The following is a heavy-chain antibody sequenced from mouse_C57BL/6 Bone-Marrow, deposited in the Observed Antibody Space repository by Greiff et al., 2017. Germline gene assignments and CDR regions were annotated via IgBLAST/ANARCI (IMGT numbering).Heavy chain of an antibody. Sequence: VQLQQSGAELVRPGTSVKMSCKASGYTFTNYWIGWAKQRPGHGLEWIGDIYPGGGYTNYNEKFKGKATLTADTSSSTAYMQLSSLTSEDSAVYYCAYDPSYWYFDVWGTGTTVTVSS. CDR2: IYPGGGYT. CDR1: GYTFTNYW. J-gene: IGHJ1*03. CDR3: AYDPSYWYFDV. V-gene: IGHV1-63*01. D-gene: IGHD2-3*01.